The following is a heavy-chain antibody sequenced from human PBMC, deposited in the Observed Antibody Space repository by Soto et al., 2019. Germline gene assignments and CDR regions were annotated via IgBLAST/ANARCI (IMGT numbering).Heavy chain of an antibody. CDR1: GFTFSNAW. V-gene: IGHV3-15*07. D-gene: IGHD2-15*01. Sequence: GGSLRLSCAASGFTFSNAWMNWVRQAPGKGLEWVGRIKSKTDGGTTDYAAPVKGRFTISRDDSKNTLYLQMNSLKTEDTAVYYCTTTDPPLPPIVVVVAATTFVDYWGEGTLVTVSS. CDR3: TTTDPPLPPIVVVVAATTFVDY. CDR2: IKSKTDGGTT. J-gene: IGHJ4*02.